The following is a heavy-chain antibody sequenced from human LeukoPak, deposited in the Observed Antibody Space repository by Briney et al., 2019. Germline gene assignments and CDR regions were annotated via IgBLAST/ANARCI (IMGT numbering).Heavy chain of an antibody. Sequence: TGGSLRLSCAASGFTVSSNYMSWVRQAPGKGLEWVSVIYSGGSTYYADSVKGRFTISRDNSKNTLYLQMNSLRAEDTAVYYCARGDLYYYDSSGGDYWGQGTLVTVSS. V-gene: IGHV3-53*01. D-gene: IGHD3-22*01. CDR1: GFTVSSNY. CDR3: ARGDLYYYDSSGGDY. CDR2: IYSGGST. J-gene: IGHJ4*02.